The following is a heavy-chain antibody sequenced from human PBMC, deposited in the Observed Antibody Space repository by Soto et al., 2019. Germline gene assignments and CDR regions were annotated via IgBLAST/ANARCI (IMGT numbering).Heavy chain of an antibody. CDR3: AREKMTTVTRGSYFDY. J-gene: IGHJ4*02. V-gene: IGHV4-30-2*01. CDR1: CGSIISGGYS. Sequence: SETLSLTCAFSCGSIISGGYSWSWIRQPPGKGLEWIGYIYHSGSTYYNPSLKSRVTISVDRSKNQFSLKLSSVTAADTAVYYCAREKMTTVTRGSYFDYWGQGTLVTVSS. CDR2: IYHSGST. D-gene: IGHD4-17*01.